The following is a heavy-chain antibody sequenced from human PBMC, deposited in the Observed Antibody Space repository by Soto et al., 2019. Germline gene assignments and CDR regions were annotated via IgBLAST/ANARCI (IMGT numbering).Heavy chain of an antibody. D-gene: IGHD4-17*01. J-gene: IGHJ6*02. CDR2: INPNSGGT. Sequence: QVQLVQSGAEVKKPGASVKVSCKASGYTFTGYYMHWVRQAPGQGLEGMGWINPNSGGTNYAQKFQGRVTMTRDTSISTAKMELSRLRSNETAVYYCPRYSTTVTLYYYYHYCGMAVWGQATTVTVSS. CDR1: GYTFTGYY. CDR3: PRYSTTVTLYYYYHYCGMAV. V-gene: IGHV1-2*02.